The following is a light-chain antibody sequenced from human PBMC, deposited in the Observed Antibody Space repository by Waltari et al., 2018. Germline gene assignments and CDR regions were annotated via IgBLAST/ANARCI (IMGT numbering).Light chain of an antibody. CDR1: QNIRNF. CDR2: AAS. CDR3: QLGYTTPRP. V-gene: IGKV1-39*01. Sequence: DIQMTQSPSSLSASVGDRVTITCRASQNIRNFLNWYQQKPGEAPDLLIYAASSFQTGVPSRFSGSGSGTDFTHTISGLQPEDSAVYFCQLGYTTPRPFGQGTKVEIK. J-gene: IGKJ1*01.